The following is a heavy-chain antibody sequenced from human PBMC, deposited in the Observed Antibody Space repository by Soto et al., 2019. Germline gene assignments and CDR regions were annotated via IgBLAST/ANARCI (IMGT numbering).Heavy chain of an antibody. CDR1: GGSFSGYY. Sequence: QVQLQQWGAGLLKPSETLSLTCAVYGGSFSGYYWSWIRQPPGKGLEWIGEINHSGSTNYNLSLKSRVTISVDTSKNQFSLKLSSVTAADTAVYYCARAARGYSYGFRGFDYWGQGTLVTVSS. CDR3: ARAARGYSYGFRGFDY. CDR2: INHSGST. D-gene: IGHD5-18*01. V-gene: IGHV4-34*01. J-gene: IGHJ4*02.